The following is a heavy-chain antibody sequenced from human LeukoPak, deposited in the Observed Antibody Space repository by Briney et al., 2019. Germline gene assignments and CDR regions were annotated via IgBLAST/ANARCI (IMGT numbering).Heavy chain of an antibody. CDR1: GGSISSSSYS. J-gene: IGHJ4*02. D-gene: IGHD6-13*01. V-gene: IGHV4-39*01. CDR2: IYYSGST. CDR3: ARHPSSWYYYFDY. Sequence: SETLSLTCTVSGGSISSSSYSWGWIRQPPGKGLEWIGSIYYSGSTYYDPSLKSRVTISVDTSKNQFSLKLSSVTAADTAVYYCARHPSSWYYYFDYWGQGTLVTVSS.